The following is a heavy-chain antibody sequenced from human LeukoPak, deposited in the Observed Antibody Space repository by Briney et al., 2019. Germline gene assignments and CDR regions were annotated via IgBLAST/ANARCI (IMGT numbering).Heavy chain of an antibody. J-gene: IGHJ4*02. CDR2: IYTSGST. Sequence: SETLSLTCTVSGGSISSYYGSSIRQPAGEGLEWIGRIYTSGSTNYNPSLKSRVTMSVDTFKNQFSLKLSSVTAADTAVYYCARDIFIGQWRTDGDYWGQGTLVTVSS. CDR3: ARDIFIGQWRTDGDY. CDR1: GGSISSYY. D-gene: IGHD6-19*01. V-gene: IGHV4-4*07.